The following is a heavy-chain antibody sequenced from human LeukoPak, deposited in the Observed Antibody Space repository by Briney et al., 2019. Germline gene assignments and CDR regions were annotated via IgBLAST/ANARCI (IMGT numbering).Heavy chain of an antibody. V-gene: IGHV3-15*01. CDR1: GFTFSNAW. Sequence: PGGSLRLSCAASGFTFSNAWMSWVRQAPGKGLEWVSRIKSKTDGGTTDYAAPVKGRFTISRDDSKNTLYLQMNSLKTEDTAVYYCTTETPFDPWGQGTLVTVSS. CDR3: TTETPFDP. J-gene: IGHJ5*02. CDR2: IKSKTDGGTT.